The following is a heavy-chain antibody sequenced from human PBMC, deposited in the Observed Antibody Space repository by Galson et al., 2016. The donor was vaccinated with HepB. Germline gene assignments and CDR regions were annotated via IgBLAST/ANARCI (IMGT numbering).Heavy chain of an antibody. CDR2: ISHSWTT. V-gene: IGHV4-4*02. CDR3: AREGWSDTHGCDY. D-gene: IGHD2-8*01. CDR1: GDSFSSPNW. J-gene: IGHJ4*02. Sequence: ETLSLTCAVSGDSFSSPNWWTWVRQPPGKGLEWIGEISHSWTTNYNPSLKSRVTISLDKSRNQFSLKLTSVTVADTAVYYCAREGWSDTHGCDYWGQGTLVTVSS.